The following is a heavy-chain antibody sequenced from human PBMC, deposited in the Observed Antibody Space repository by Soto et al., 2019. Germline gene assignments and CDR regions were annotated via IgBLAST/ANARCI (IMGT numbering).Heavy chain of an antibody. CDR2: IDGSGGTT. V-gene: IGHV3-23*01. CDR1: GFPFSSTD. Sequence: SLRLSCAASGFPFSSTDMTWVRQAPGKGLEWVSTIDGSGGTTYYADSVKGRFTISRDNSINTVFLQMNSLRADDTALYFCAKNSGWFNTWGQGALVTVS. J-gene: IGHJ5*02. CDR3: AKNSGWFNT. D-gene: IGHD3-10*01.